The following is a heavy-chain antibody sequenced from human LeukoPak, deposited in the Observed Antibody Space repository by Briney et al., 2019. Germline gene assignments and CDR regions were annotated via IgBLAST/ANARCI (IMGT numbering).Heavy chain of an antibody. D-gene: IGHD5-18*01. Sequence: GESLQISCKGSGYCFTSYWIGWVRQMPGKGLEWMGIIYPGDSDTRYSPSFQGQVTISADKSISTAYLQWSSLKASDTAMYYCARFERRYSSNYWGQGTLVTVSS. J-gene: IGHJ4*02. CDR2: IYPGDSDT. V-gene: IGHV5-51*01. CDR3: ARFERRYSSNY. CDR1: GYCFTSYW.